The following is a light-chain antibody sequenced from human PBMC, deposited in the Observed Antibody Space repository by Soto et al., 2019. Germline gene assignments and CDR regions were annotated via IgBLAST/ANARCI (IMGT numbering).Light chain of an antibody. J-gene: IGKJ2*03. CDR1: QDIRND. CDR2: GAF. V-gene: IGKV1-6*01. Sequence: AIQMTQSPSSLSASVGDRVTITCRASQDIRNDLGWYQQKPGKAPKVLIYGAFTLQSGVPSRFSGSRSGTDFTLTISSLQPVDSATNYGPQDYTFPYSFGQGTKLEIK. CDR3: PQDYTFPYS.